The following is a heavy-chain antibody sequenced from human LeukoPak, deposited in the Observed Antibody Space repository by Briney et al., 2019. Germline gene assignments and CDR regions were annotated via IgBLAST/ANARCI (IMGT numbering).Heavy chain of an antibody. D-gene: IGHD2/OR15-2a*01. CDR3: AKAADQYYYSYFYYMDV. V-gene: IGHV3-30*18. J-gene: IGHJ6*03. CDR1: AFTFSSYG. Sequence: GGSLRLSCAASAFTFSSYGMPWVRQAPGKALEWVPVLSYDGSSKDYVGSVKGRFSISRDNSKNTLYLQMNSLRVEDTAVYYCAKAADQYYYSYFYYMDVWGKGTTVTVSS. CDR2: LSYDGSSK.